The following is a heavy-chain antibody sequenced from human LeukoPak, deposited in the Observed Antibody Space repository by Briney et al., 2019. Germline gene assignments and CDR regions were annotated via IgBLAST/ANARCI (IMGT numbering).Heavy chain of an antibody. V-gene: IGHV1-8*01. Sequence: GASVKVSCKASGYTFTSYDINWVRQATGQGLEWMGWMNPNSGNTGYAQKFQGRVTMTRNTSISTAYVELSSLRSEDTAVYYCARQHRYYYGSGSEPPDYWGQGTLVTVSS. CDR3: ARQHRYYYGSGSEPPDY. J-gene: IGHJ4*02. D-gene: IGHD3-10*01. CDR2: MNPNSGNT. CDR1: GYTFTSYD.